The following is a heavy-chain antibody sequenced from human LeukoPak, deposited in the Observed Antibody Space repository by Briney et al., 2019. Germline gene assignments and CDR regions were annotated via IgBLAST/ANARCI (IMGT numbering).Heavy chain of an antibody. CDR3: ARGGIEVPAFDM. D-gene: IGHD1-26*01. V-gene: IGHV1-2*02. J-gene: IGHJ3*02. CDR2: INPLSGDT. CDR1: GYTFTAHF. Sequence: GASVKVSCQTSGYTFTAHFIHWVRQAPGQGLEWVGLINPLSGDTTYAQRFQGRVTLTRDTSIRTAFMELGSLGSGDTAVYYCARGGIEVPAFDMWGRGTMVTVS.